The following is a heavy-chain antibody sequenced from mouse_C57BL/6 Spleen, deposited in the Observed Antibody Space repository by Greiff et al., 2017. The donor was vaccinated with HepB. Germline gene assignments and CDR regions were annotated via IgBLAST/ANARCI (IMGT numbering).Heavy chain of an antibody. CDR1: GYSITSGYY. J-gene: IGHJ3*01. Sequence: ESGPGLVKPSQSLSLTCSVTGYSITSGYYWNWIRQFPGNKLEWMGYISYDGSNNYNPSLKNRISITRDTSKNQFFLKLNSVTTEDTATYYCARGAYDYPSAYWGQGTLVTVSA. CDR3: ARGAYDYPSAY. V-gene: IGHV3-6*01. CDR2: ISYDGSN. D-gene: IGHD2-4*01.